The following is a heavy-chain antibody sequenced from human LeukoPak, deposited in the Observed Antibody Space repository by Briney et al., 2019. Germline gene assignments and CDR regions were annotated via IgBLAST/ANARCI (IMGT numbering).Heavy chain of an antibody. J-gene: IGHJ6*02. D-gene: IGHD6-19*01. CDR3: ARRSEQSYGMDV. V-gene: IGHV4-59*08. CDR1: GGSISSYY. Sequence: PSETLSLTCTVSGGSISSYYWSWIRQPPGKGLEWIGYIYYSGSTNYNPSLKSRVTISVDTSKNQFSLKLSSVTAADTAVYYCARRSEQSYGMDVWGQGTTVTVSS. CDR2: IYYSGST.